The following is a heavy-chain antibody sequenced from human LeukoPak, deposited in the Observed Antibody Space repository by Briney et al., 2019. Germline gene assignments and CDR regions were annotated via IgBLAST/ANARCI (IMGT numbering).Heavy chain of an antibody. J-gene: IGHJ4*02. D-gene: IGHD3-22*01. V-gene: IGHV3-23*01. CDR1: GFTFSSYA. Sequence: GGSLRLSCAASGFTFSSYAMSWVRQAPGKGLEWVSAISGSGGSTYYADSVKGRFTISRDNSKNTLYLQMNSLRAEDTAVYYCAKDRGGYQRFDYFDYWGQGTLVTVSS. CDR3: AKDRGGYQRFDYFDY. CDR2: ISGSGGST.